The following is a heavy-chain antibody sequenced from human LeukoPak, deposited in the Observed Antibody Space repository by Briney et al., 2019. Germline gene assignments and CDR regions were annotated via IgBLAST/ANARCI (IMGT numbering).Heavy chain of an antibody. CDR1: GLTLGDYA. Sequence: GRCSSPSCTASGLTLGDYAMSWLRQAGGKGLGWEGLIRSKGYGETTEYAASVKGRFTISRDDSKSIAYLQMNSLRTEDTAVYYCATELRYSYSQYYFDYWGQGTLVTVS. V-gene: IGHV3-49*03. CDR2: IRSKGYGETT. J-gene: IGHJ4*02. CDR3: ATELRYSYSQYYFDY. D-gene: IGHD5-18*01.